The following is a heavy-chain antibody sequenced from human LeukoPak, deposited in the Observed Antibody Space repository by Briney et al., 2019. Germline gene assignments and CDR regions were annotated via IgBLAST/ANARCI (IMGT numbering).Heavy chain of an antibody. CDR3: ATEPSRSYSFDHLDF. CDR1: GGTFNNYA. Sequence: SVKVSCKTSGGTFNNYAISWVRRAPGQGLEWMGRVVPMFGIRNYPQTFRGRVNITADKATNTVYMELRSLRAEDTAIYYCATEPSRSYSFDHLDFWGLGTPVTVSS. V-gene: IGHV1-69*04. J-gene: IGHJ4*02. CDR2: VVPMFGIR. D-gene: IGHD5-12*01.